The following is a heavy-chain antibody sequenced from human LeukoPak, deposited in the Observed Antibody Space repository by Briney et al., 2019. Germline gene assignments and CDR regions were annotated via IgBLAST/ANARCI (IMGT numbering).Heavy chain of an antibody. CDR1: GFTFCSYA. CDR3: ATLSGDSHDYDY. D-gene: IGHD5-18*01. Sequence: GRTLRLSCAASGFTFCSYAMHWVREAPGKRLEWVAVILHDGSNRQYADSVKGRFTISRDNSKNTPYLQMNSLRAEDTAVYYCATLSGDSHDYDYWGQGTLVTVSS. CDR2: ILHDGSNR. J-gene: IGHJ4*02. V-gene: IGHV3-30*03.